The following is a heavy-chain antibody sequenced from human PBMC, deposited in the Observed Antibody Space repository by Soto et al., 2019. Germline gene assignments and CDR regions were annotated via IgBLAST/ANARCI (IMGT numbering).Heavy chain of an antibody. V-gene: IGHV6-1*01. Sequence: QVQLQQSGPGLVKPSQTLSLTCAISGDSVSSNSAAWNWIRQSPSRGLEWLGRTYYRSKWYNDYAVSVKSRITINPDTSKNQFSLQLNSVTPEDTAVYYCARDRINYYGSGSYYYYGMDVWGQGTTVTVSS. CDR3: ARDRINYYGSGSYYYYGMDV. J-gene: IGHJ6*02. CDR1: GDSVSSNSAA. CDR2: TYYRSKWYN. D-gene: IGHD3-10*01.